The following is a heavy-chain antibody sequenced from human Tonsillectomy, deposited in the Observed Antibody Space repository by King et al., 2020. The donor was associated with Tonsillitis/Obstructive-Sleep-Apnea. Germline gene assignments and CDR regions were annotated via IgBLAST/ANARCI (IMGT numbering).Heavy chain of an antibody. CDR1: GYSFTSYW. Sequence: QLVQSGAEVKKPGESLRISCKGSGYSFTSYWINWVRQMPGKGLEWMGRIDPSDFYTNYSPSFQGHVTIPADKSISTAYLQWSSLKASDTAMYYCATQAQGDYMDVWGKGTTVTVSS. V-gene: IGHV5-10-1*01. CDR2: IDPSDFYT. CDR3: ATQAQGDYMDV. J-gene: IGHJ6*03.